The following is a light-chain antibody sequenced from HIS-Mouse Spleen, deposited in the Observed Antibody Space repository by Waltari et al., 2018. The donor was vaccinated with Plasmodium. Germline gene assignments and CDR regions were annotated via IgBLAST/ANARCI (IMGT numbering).Light chain of an antibody. Sequence: ETVLPPSPGTLSLSPGERATLSCRASQSVSSSYLAWYRQTPGQAPRLLIYGASSRATGIPDRFSGSGSGTDFTLTISRLEPEDFAVYYCQQYGSSPLTFGGGTKVEIK. J-gene: IGKJ4*01. CDR1: QSVSSSY. CDR2: GAS. CDR3: QQYGSSPLT. V-gene: IGKV3-20*01.